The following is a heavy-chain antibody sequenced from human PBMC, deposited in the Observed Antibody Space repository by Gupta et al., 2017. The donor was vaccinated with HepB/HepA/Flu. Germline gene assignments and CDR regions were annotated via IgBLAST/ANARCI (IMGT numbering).Heavy chain of an antibody. Sequence: QVQLVQSGAEVKKPGSSVKVSCKAPGGTFSSQPISWVRQAPGQGLEWMGRIIPMLNRPDYSQKFQARITITADKSTTTAYMELSSLTFEDTAVYYCARETSGIFTWGQGTLITVSP. CDR1: GGTFSSQP. D-gene: IGHD2-15*01. CDR3: ARETSGIFT. CDR2: IIPMLNRP. J-gene: IGHJ5*02. V-gene: IGHV1-69*04.